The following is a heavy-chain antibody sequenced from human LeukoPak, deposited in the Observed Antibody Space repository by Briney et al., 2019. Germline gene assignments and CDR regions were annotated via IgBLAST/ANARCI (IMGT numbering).Heavy chain of an antibody. D-gene: IGHD5-24*01. Sequence: ASVKVSCKVSGYTLTELSMHWVRQAPGKGLEWMGGFDPEDGETIYAQKFQGRVTMTEDTSTDTAYMELSSLRSEDTAVYYCGTDLRGITPPYFDYWGQGTLVTVSS. CDR2: FDPEDGET. CDR1: GYTLTELS. V-gene: IGHV1-24*01. CDR3: GTDLRGITPPYFDY. J-gene: IGHJ4*02.